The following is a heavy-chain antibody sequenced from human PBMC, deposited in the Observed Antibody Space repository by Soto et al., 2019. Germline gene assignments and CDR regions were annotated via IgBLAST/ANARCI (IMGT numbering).Heavy chain of an antibody. V-gene: IGHV4-39*01. J-gene: IGHJ6*02. D-gene: IGHD3-3*01. CDR2: IYYSGST. CDR3: ARHWSYDFWSGYLGTNYYGMDV. Sequence: SETLSLTCTVSGGSISSGGYYWIWILQHPGKGLELIWYIYYSGSTYYNPSPKSRVTISSDTSKNQFSLKLSSVTAADTAVYYCARHWSYDFWSGYLGTNYYGMDVWGQGTTVTVSS. CDR1: GGSISSGGYY.